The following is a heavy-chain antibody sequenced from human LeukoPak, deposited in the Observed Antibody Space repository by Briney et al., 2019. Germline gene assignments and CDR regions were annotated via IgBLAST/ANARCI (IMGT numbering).Heavy chain of an antibody. CDR1: GYTFTDYY. J-gene: IGHJ6*02. CDR2: INPNSGGT. Sequence: GASVKVSCKASGYTFTDYYMHWVRQAPGQGLEWMGWINPNSGGTNYAQKFQGRVTMTTDTSISTAYMEVSRLRSDDTAVYYCARVRIGQQVDKYCYYAMDVWGQGTTVTVSS. CDR3: ARVRIGQQVDKYCYYAMDV. D-gene: IGHD6-13*01. V-gene: IGHV1-2*02.